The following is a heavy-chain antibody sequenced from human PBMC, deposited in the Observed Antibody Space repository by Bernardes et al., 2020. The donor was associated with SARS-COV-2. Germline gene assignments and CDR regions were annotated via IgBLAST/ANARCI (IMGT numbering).Heavy chain of an antibody. CDR2: SRGKGDSYPT. D-gene: IGHD6-19*01. CDR1: GSTFSAHY. V-gene: IGHV3-72*01. Sequence: GGSLRLSCAASGSTFSAHYMVWVRQAQGKGLEWVGRSRGKGDSYPTKYAAPVKGRFTIERGDSKSSVYLQMNSLKIEDTAVYYCARDQWRPDYYYGLDVWGQGTKGTVS. CDR3: ARDQWRPDYYYGLDV. J-gene: IGHJ6*02.